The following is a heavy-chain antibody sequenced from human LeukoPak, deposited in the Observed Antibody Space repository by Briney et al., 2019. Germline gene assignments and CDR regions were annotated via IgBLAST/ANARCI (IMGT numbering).Heavy chain of an antibody. J-gene: IGHJ3*01. D-gene: IGHD6-19*01. CDR2: IFGRASKI. CDR1: GFTFPTYS. CDR3: VKDRVPDSGWSFDV. V-gene: IGHV3-23*01. Sequence: PGGSLRLSCTTSGFTFPTYSMSWVRQAPGQGLEWVASIFGRASKIYHADSVKGRFTVSRDNSKNTLYLQMNGLRVEDTALYYCVKDRVPDSGWSFDVWGQGTMVTVSA.